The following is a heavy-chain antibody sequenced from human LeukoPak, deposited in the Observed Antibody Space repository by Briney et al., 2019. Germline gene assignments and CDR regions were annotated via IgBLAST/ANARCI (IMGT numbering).Heavy chain of an antibody. CDR3: AKDRGQWLSSDY. J-gene: IGHJ4*02. CDR1: GFTFSGYG. V-gene: IGHV3-30*02. CDR2: IAHDGSNR. D-gene: IGHD6-19*01. Sequence: GGSLRLSCAASGFTFSGYGMHWVRQAPGKGLEWVAFIAHDGSNRYYADSVKGRFTVSRDNSKNTLYLQMSSLRAEDTAVYHCAKDRGQWLSSDYWGQGTLVTVSS.